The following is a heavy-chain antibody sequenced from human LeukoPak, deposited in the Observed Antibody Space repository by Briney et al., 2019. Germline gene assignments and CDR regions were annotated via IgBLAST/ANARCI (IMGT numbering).Heavy chain of an antibody. V-gene: IGHV4-4*07. CDR3: AGSVYSNYGAPYFDY. CDR2: IYTSGST. CDR1: GGSISSYY. D-gene: IGHD4-11*01. J-gene: IGHJ4*02. Sequence: SETLSLTCTVSGGSISSYYWSWIRQPAGKGLEWIGRIYTSGSTNYNPSLKSRVTMSVDTSKTQFSLKLSSVTAADTAVYYCAGSVYSNYGAPYFDYWGQGTLVTVSS.